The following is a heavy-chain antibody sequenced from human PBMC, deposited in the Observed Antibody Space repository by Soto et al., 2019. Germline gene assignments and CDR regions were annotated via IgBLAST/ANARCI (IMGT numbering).Heavy chain of an antibody. D-gene: IGHD3-22*01. CDR3: ARGAMIVVVTQKVFYFDY. CDR1: GGSISSGGYY. V-gene: IGHV4-31*03. CDR2: IYYSGST. Sequence: QVQLQESGPGLVKPSQTLSLTCTVSGGSISSGGYYWSWIRQHPGKGLEWIGYIYYSGSTYYNPSLKSRVTISVDTSKNQFSLKLSSVTAADTAVYYCARGAMIVVVTQKVFYFDYWGQGTLFTVSS. J-gene: IGHJ4*02.